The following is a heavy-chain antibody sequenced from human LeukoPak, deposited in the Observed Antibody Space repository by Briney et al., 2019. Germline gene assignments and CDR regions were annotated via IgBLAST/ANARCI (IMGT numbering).Heavy chain of an antibody. Sequence: GGSLRLPCAASGFTVSSNYMSWVRQAPGKGLEWVSMIYSGGSTYYADSVKGRFTISRDNSKNTLYLQMNSLRAEDTAVYYCATLRYPSDYWGQGTLVTVSS. CDR3: ATLRYPSDY. CDR2: IYSGGST. V-gene: IGHV3-66*01. J-gene: IGHJ4*02. D-gene: IGHD3-16*02. CDR1: GFTVSSNY.